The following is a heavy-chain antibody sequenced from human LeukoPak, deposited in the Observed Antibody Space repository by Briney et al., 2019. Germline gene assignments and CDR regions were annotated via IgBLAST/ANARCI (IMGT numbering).Heavy chain of an antibody. CDR3: ARAPPAYCGGDCYDFDY. Sequence: ASVKVSCKASGYPFTSFGISWVRQAPGQGLEWMGWISAYNGNTNYAQKFQGRVTMTTDTSTSTTYMELRSLRSDDTAVYYCARAPPAYCGGDCYDFDYWGQGTLVTVSS. CDR1: GYPFTSFG. CDR2: ISAYNGNT. J-gene: IGHJ4*02. D-gene: IGHD2-21*02. V-gene: IGHV1-18*01.